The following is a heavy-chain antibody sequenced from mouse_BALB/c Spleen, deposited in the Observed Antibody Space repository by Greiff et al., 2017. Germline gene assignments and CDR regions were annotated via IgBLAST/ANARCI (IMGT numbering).Heavy chain of an antibody. D-gene: IGHD1-1*01. CDR3: ARGGRVYSAWFAY. CDR2: ISTYYGDA. V-gene: IGHV1S137*01. J-gene: IGHJ3*01. Sequence: VQLQQSGAELVRPGVSVKISCKGSGYTFTDYAMHWVKQSHAKSLEWIGVISTYYGDASYNQKFKGKATMTVDKSSSTAYMELARLTSEDSAIYYCARGGRVYSAWFAYWGQGTLVTVSA. CDR1: GYTFTDYA.